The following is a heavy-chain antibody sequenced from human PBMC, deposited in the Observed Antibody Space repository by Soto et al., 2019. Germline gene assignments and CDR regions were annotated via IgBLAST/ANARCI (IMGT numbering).Heavy chain of an antibody. J-gene: IGHJ4*02. CDR3: AKDYSYSSKTTNFDY. Sequence: EVQLLESGGGLVQPGGSLRLSCAASGFTFSSYAMSWVRQAPGKGLDWVSAISGSGGSTYYADSVKGRFTISRDNSKNTLYLQMNSLRAEDTAVYYCAKDYSYSSKTTNFDYWGQGTLVTVSS. V-gene: IGHV3-23*01. CDR1: GFTFSSYA. CDR2: ISGSGGST. D-gene: IGHD6-13*01.